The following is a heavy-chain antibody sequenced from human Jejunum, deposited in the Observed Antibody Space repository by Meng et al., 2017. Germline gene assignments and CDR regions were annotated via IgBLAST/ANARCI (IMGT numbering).Heavy chain of an antibody. CDR3: ARNFFGSGNYARWFDP. CDR2: IYQNGGT. V-gene: IGHV4-38-2*01. Sequence: SETLSLTCAVSGYSISSGYYWGWIRQPPGKGLEWIGSIYQNGGTYYNPSLKSRVTISVDTSKNHFSLKLSSVTAADTAMYYCARNFFGSGNYARWFDPWGQGIRVTVSS. J-gene: IGHJ5*02. D-gene: IGHD3-10*01. CDR1: GYSISSGYY.